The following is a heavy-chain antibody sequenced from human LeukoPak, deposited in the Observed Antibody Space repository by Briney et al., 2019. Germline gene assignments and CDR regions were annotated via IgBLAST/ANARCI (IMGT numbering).Heavy chain of an antibody. CDR3: ARHHRSSWYYFDY. CDR1: GGSISSSSYY. J-gene: IGHJ4*02. CDR2: IYYSGST. D-gene: IGHD6-13*01. V-gene: IGHV4-39*01. Sequence: PSETLSLTCTVSGGSISSSSYYWGWIRQPPGKGLEWIGSIYYSGSTYYNPSLKSRVTISVDTSKNQFSLKLSSVTAADTAVYYCARHHRSSWYYFDYWGQGTLVTVSS.